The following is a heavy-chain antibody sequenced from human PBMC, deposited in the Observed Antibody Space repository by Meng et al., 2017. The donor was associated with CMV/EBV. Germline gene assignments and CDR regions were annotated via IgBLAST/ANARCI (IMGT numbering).Heavy chain of an antibody. Sequence: GESLKISCAASGFTFSSYSMNWVRQAPGKGLEWVANIKQDGSEEYYVDSVKGRFTISRDNAKNSLYLQMNSLRAEDTAVYYCARDSPGGCSSTSCYQRPHKGGYYYGMDVWGQGTTVTVSS. J-gene: IGHJ6*02. CDR3: ARDSPGGCSSTSCYQRPHKGGYYYGMDV. CDR2: IKQDGSEE. CDR1: GFTFSSYS. D-gene: IGHD2-2*01. V-gene: IGHV3-7*01.